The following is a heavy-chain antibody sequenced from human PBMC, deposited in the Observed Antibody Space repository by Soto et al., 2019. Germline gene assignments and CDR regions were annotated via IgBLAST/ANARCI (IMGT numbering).Heavy chain of an antibody. Sequence: GALRLSCAASGFTFSSYGMHWVRQAPGKGLEWVEVISYDGSDKYYADSVKCRFTISRYNSKNTLYLQMNSLRAEDTAVYYCARTNSSGFYFDYWGQGTLVTVSS. CDR1: GFTFSSYG. D-gene: IGHD6-19*01. CDR3: ARTNSSGFYFDY. CDR2: ISYDGSDK. J-gene: IGHJ4*02. V-gene: IGHV3-30*03.